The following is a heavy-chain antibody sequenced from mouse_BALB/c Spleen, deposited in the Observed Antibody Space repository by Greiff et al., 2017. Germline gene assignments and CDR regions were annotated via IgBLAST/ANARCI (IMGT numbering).Heavy chain of an antibody. Sequence: EVQLQESGPELVKPGASVKISCKASGYSFTGYFMNWVMQSHGKSLEWIGRINPYNGDTFYNQKFKGKATLTVDKSSSTAHMELRSLASEDSAVYYCARSRDYYGPFYYAMDYWGQGTSVTVSS. J-gene: IGHJ4*01. CDR3: ARSRDYYGPFYYAMDY. V-gene: IGHV1-20*02. D-gene: IGHD1-1*01. CDR1: GYSFTGYF. CDR2: INPYNGDT.